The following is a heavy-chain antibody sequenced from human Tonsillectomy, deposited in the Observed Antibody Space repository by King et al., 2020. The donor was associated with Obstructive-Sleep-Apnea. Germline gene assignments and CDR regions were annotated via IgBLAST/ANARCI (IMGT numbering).Heavy chain of an antibody. CDR3: ARDPGAVAGLFFDY. CDR1: GFTVSSNY. V-gene: IGHV3-66*01. Sequence: VQLVESGGGLVQPGGSLRLSCAASGFTVSSNYMSWVRQAPGKGLEWVSVIYSGGSTYYADSVKGRFTISRDNSKNTLYLQMNSLRAEDTAVYYCARDPGAVAGLFFDYWGQGTLVTVSS. CDR2: IYSGGST. D-gene: IGHD6-19*01. J-gene: IGHJ4*02.